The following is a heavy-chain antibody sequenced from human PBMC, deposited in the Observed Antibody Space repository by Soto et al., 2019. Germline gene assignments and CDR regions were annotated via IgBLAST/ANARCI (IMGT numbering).Heavy chain of an antibody. CDR3: AIYLGIVGATYWFDP. CDR1: GFTFSSYW. V-gene: IGHV3-74*01. D-gene: IGHD1-26*01. J-gene: IGHJ5*02. Sequence: PGGSLRLSCAASGFTFSSYWMHWVRQAPGKGLVWVSRINSDGSSTSYADSVKGRFTISRDNAKNTLYLQMNSLRAEDTAVYYCAIYLGIVGATYWFDPWGQGTXVTVSS. CDR2: INSDGSST.